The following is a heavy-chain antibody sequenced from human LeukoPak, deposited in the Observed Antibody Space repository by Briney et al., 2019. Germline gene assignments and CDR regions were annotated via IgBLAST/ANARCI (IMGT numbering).Heavy chain of an antibody. D-gene: IGHD5-12*01. J-gene: IGHJ4*02. CDR2: IGSFGTTI. V-gene: IGHV3-48*03. Sequence: GGSLRLSCAASGFTFSSYEMSWVRQAPGKGLEWVSYIGSFGTTISYADSVKGRFTISRDNAKSSLYLQMSSLRAEDTAVYYCAKVATEAFYFDFWGQGTLVTVSS. CDR3: AKVATEAFYFDF. CDR1: GFTFSSYE.